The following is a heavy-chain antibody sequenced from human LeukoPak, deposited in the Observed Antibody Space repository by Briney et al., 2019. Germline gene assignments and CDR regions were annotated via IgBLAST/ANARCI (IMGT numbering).Heavy chain of an antibody. CDR1: GFTFDDYA. J-gene: IGHJ4*02. V-gene: IGHV3-9*01. Sequence: PGGSLRLSCAASGFTFDDYAMHWVRQAPGKGLEWVSGISWNSGSIGYADSVKGRFTISRDNAKNSLYLQMNSLRAEDTAVYYCAKERRGPQPTHFDYWGQGTLVTVSS. CDR2: ISWNSGSI. CDR3: AKERRGPQPTHFDY. D-gene: IGHD3-10*01.